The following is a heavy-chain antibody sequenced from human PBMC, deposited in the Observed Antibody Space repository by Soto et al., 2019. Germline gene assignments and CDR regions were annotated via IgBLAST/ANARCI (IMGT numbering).Heavy chain of an antibody. J-gene: IGHJ4*02. CDR1: GGSFSGYY. CDR3: ARGRYYYGSGRFYTYYFDY. D-gene: IGHD3-10*01. CDR2: INHSGST. Sequence: SETLSLTCAVYGGSFSGYYWSWIRQPPGKGLEWIGEINHSGSTNYNPSLKSRVTISVDTSKNQFSLKLSSVTAADTAVYYCARGRYYYGSGRFYTYYFDYWGQGTLVT. V-gene: IGHV4-34*01.